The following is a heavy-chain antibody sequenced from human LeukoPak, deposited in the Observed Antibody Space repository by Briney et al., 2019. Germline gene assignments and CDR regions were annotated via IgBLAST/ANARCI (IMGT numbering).Heavy chain of an antibody. V-gene: IGHV1-2*02. J-gene: IGHJ4*02. Sequence: ASVKVSCKASGYTFTDYYIHWVRQAPGQGLEWMGWMNPNSGATEYAQKCQGRVTMTRDTSINTAYMELSRLRSDDTALYYCARVYGSGSYALHYWGQGTLVTVSS. CDR1: GYTFTDYY. D-gene: IGHD3-10*01. CDR3: ARVYGSGSYALHY. CDR2: MNPNSGAT.